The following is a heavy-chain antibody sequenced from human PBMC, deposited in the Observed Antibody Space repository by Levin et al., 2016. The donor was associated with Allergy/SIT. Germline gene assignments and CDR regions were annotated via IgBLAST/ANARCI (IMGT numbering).Heavy chain of an antibody. CDR1: GITFGDSA. J-gene: IGHJ6*02. D-gene: IGHD4-17*01. V-gene: IGHV3-49*04. CDR3: TREAVKKDVPPAYYYGVDV. Sequence: GESLKISCTASGITFGDSAMSWVRQAPGKGLEWLGLLRSKTYGGTTEYAASVKGRFSISRDDSKNIAYLQMNSLNTEDTAVYYCTREAVKKDVPPAYYYGVDVWGQGTTVTVSS. CDR2: LRSKTYGGTT.